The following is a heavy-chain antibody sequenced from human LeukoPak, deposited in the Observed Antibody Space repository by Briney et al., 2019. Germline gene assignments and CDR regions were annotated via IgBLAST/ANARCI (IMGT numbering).Heavy chain of an antibody. J-gene: IGHJ4*02. Sequence: SETLSLTCTVSGGSISSSSYYWGWICQPPGKGLEWIGSIYYSGSTYYNPSLKSRVTISVDTSKNQFSLKVSSVTAADTAVYYCARGDRISSSKFDYWGQGTLVTVSS. CDR1: GGSISSSSYY. D-gene: IGHD6-6*01. CDR2: IYYSGST. CDR3: ARGDRISSSKFDY. V-gene: IGHV4-39*07.